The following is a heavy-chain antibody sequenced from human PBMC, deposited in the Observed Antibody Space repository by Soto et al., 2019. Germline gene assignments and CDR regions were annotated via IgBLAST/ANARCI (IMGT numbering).Heavy chain of an antibody. V-gene: IGHV3-21*01. D-gene: IGHD2-2*01. J-gene: IGHJ4*02. CDR2: ISSSSSYI. CDR1: GFTFSKYS. Sequence: PGVSLRLSCSASGFTFSKYSMNWVRQAPGKGLEWVSSISSSSSYIYHAEPVKGRFTMSRDNAKNSLYLQMNSLRAEDTAVYYCARDSSSPYFDYWGQGT. CDR3: ARDSSSPYFDY.